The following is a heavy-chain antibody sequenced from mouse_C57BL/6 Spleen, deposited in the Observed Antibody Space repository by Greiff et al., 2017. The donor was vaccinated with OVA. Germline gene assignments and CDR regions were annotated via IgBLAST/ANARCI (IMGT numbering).Heavy chain of an antibody. V-gene: IGHV1-26*01. D-gene: IGHD3-2*02. J-gene: IGHJ3*01. CDR3: ARSGQLRPPAWFAY. CDR2: INPNNGGT. Sequence: EVQLQQSGPELVKPGASVKISCKASGYTFTDYYMNWVKQSHGKSLEWIGDINPNNGGTSYNQKFKGKATLTVDKSSSTAYMELRSLTTEDSAVYYCARSGQLRPPAWFAYWGQGTLVTVSA. CDR1: GYTFTDYY.